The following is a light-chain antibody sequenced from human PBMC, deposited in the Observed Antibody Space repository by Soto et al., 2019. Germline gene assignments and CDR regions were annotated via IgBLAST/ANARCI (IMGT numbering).Light chain of an antibody. Sequence: EIVMTQSPATLSVSPGERATLSCRASQSVSSNLAWYQQKPGQAPRLLIYGASTRATGISARFSGSGSGTEFTLTISSLQSEDFAVYYCQQYNNWLALTFGGGTKVEIK. CDR1: QSVSSN. V-gene: IGKV3-15*01. J-gene: IGKJ4*01. CDR2: GAS. CDR3: QQYNNWLALT.